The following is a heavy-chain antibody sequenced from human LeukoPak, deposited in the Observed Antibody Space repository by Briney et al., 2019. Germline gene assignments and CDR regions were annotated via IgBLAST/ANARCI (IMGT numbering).Heavy chain of an antibody. CDR3: ITDGFRQLWFFDY. D-gene: IGHD5-18*01. Sequence: GGSLRLSYAVSGLPFSKAWMSGVRQAPGKGLEWVGRIKSETDGGTTDYAAPVKGRFTISRDDSKNTLYLQMNSLRTEDTAVYYCITDGFRQLWFFDYWGQGTLVTVSS. CDR2: IKSETDGGTT. CDR1: GLPFSKAW. V-gene: IGHV3-15*01. J-gene: IGHJ4*02.